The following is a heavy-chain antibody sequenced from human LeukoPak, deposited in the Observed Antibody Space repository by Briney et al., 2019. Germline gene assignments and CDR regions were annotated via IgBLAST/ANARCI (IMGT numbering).Heavy chain of an antibody. V-gene: IGHV1-8*01. D-gene: IGHD3-10*01. CDR2: MNPNSGNT. CDR1: GYTFTSYD. Sequence: PLASVKVSCKASGYTFTSYDINWVRQATGQGLEWMGWMNPNSGNTGYAQKFQGRVTMTRNTSISTAYMELSSLRSEDTAVYYCARLSGSGSYYYYYYMDVWGKGTTVTVSS. J-gene: IGHJ6*03. CDR3: ARLSGSGSYYYYYYMDV.